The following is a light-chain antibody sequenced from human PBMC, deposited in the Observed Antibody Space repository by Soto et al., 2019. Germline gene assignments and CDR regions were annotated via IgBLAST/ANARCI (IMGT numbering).Light chain of an antibody. CDR2: NTN. J-gene: IGLJ3*02. CDR1: AGSVSTRNY. Sequence: QAVVTQEPSFSVSPGGTVTLACGLTAGSVSTRNYPSWYQQIPGQAPRTRIYNTNARSCGVPDRFSGSSLCNKAALTITGAQAEDESVYYCVLSVGSGIQWVCGGGTKVTVL. V-gene: IGLV8-61*01. CDR3: VLSVGSGIQWV.